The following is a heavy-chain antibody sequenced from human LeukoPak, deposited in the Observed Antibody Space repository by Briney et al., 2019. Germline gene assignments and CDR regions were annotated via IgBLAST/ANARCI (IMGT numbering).Heavy chain of an antibody. D-gene: IGHD2-2*01. CDR2: ISGSGGST. Sequence: GGSLRLPCAASGFTFSSYPMSWVRQAAGEGLEWVSAISGSGGSTYYAHSVKGRFTISRDNSKNTLYLQMNSRRAEDTAVYYCAKGPRVPAAPLYWGQGTLVTVSS. CDR3: AKGPRVPAAPLY. V-gene: IGHV3-23*01. CDR1: GFTFSSYP. J-gene: IGHJ4*02.